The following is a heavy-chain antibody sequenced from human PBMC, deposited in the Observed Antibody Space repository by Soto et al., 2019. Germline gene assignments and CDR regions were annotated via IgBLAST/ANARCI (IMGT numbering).Heavy chain of an antibody. CDR1: GASISSGGYY. D-gene: IGHD3-16*01. CDR2: TYYSGTI. Sequence: QVQLQESGPGLVKPSQTLSLTCTVSGASISSGGYYWSWIRQLPGKGLEWIGYTYYSGTIHYNPSLNSRLIISVDTSKNQFSLNLSSVAAADTAVYYCARDLRAREGGWFDPWGQGILVTVSS. J-gene: IGHJ5*02. CDR3: ARDLRAREGGWFDP. V-gene: IGHV4-31*03.